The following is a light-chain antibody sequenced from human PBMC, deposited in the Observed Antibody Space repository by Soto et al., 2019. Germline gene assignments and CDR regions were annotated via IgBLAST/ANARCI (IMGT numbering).Light chain of an antibody. J-gene: IGLJ2*01. CDR3: QTWDSGIVV. CDR1: SGHSNYA. CDR2: LNSDGSH. Sequence: QPVLTQSPSASASLGASVKLTWTLSSGHSNYAIAWHQQQSEKGPRYLMKLNSDGSHSKGDGIPDRFSGSSSGAERYLTISSLQSEDEADYYCQTWDSGIVVFGGGTKVTVL. V-gene: IGLV4-69*01.